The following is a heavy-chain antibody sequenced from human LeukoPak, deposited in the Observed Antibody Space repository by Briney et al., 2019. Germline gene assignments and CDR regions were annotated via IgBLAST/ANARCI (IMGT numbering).Heavy chain of an antibody. CDR2: IKSKADGGST. J-gene: IGHJ4*02. CDR3: TTETFPDAYPY. V-gene: IGHV3-15*01. Sequence: GGSLRLSCAASGCTFNNAWMSWVRQGPGKGLEWVGHIKSKADGGSTDYAAPVKGRFTISRDDSKNTLYLQMDSLKTEDTAMYHCTTETFPDAYPYWGQGTLVTVSS. CDR1: GCTFNNAW. D-gene: IGHD3-16*01.